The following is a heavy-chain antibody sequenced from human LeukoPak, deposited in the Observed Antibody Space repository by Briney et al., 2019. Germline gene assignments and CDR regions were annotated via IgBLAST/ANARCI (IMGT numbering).Heavy chain of an antibody. Sequence: GGSLRLSCATSGFTFRNHGMHWVRQAPGKGLEWVAFIRYDELQDYYADSVRGRFTISRDNSKSALYLQMGSLKPEDTAMYYCVRDCCLRYASGNWGQGTLVTVSS. CDR3: VRDCCLRYASGN. CDR1: GFTFRNHG. D-gene: IGHD3-9*01. CDR2: IRYDELQD. V-gene: IGHV3-30*02. J-gene: IGHJ4*02.